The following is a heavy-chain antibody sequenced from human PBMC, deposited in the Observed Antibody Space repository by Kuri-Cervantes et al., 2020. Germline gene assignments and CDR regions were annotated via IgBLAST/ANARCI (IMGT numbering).Heavy chain of an antibody. Sequence: ASVKVSCKASGYTFTGYYMHWVRQAPGQGLEWMGWINPNSGGTNYAQKFQGRVTMTRDTSISTAYMELRSLRSDDTAVYYCAREKWSSYYYDSSDYYYYGMDVWGQETTVTVSS. CDR1: GYTFTGYY. V-gene: IGHV1-2*02. D-gene: IGHD3-22*01. CDR2: INPNSGGT. J-gene: IGHJ6*02. CDR3: AREKWSSYYYDSSDYYYYGMDV.